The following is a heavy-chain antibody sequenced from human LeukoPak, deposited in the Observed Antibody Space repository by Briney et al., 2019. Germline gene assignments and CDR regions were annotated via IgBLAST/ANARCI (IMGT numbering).Heavy chain of an antibody. V-gene: IGHV3-30-3*01. J-gene: IGHJ4*02. CDR1: GFTFSSYA. CDR2: ISYDGSNA. Sequence: GRSLRLSCTASGFTFSSYAMHWVRQAPGKGLEWVAVISYDGSNALYADSVKGRFTISRDNSKNTLYLQMNSLRAEDTAVYYCATPIVGARVDYWGQGTLVTVSS. D-gene: IGHD1-26*01. CDR3: ATPIVGARVDY.